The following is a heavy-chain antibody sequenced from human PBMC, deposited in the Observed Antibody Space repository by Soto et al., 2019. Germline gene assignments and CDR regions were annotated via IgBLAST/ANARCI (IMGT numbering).Heavy chain of an antibody. J-gene: IGHJ4*02. Sequence: QVHLVQSGAEVKKPGASVKVSCKGSGYDFTTYGITWVRQAPGQGLEWMAWISAHNGNTDYAQKLQGRVTVTRDTPTSKAYMELRSLRSDDTGMYYCARGRYGDYWGQGALVTVSS. CDR2: ISAHNGNT. CDR3: ARGRYGDY. D-gene: IGHD1-1*01. CDR1: GYDFTTYG. V-gene: IGHV1-18*01.